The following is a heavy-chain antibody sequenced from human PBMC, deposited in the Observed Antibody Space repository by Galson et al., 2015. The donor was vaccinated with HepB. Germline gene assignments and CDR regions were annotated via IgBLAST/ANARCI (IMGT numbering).Heavy chain of an antibody. CDR1: GFTFSSYA. CDR3: AKDLLKDHIVVVTAPRGDY. J-gene: IGHJ4*02. Sequence: SLRLSCAASGFTFSSYAMHWVRQAPGKGLEWVAVISYDGSSKYYADSVKGRFTISRDNSKNTLYLQMNSLRAEDTAVYYCAKDLLKDHIVVVTAPRGDYWGQGTLVTVSS. CDR2: ISYDGSSK. V-gene: IGHV3-30-3*01. D-gene: IGHD2-21*02.